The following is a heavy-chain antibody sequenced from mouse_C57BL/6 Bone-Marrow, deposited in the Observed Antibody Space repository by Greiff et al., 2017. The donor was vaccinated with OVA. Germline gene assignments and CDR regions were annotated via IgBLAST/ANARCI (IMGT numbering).Heavy chain of an antibody. CDR3: ARGGYYGDY. J-gene: IGHJ2*01. CDR2: IDPSDSYT. Sequence: QVQLKESGAELVMPGASVKLSCKASGYTFTSYWMHWVKQRPGQGLEWIGEIDPSDSYTNYNQKFKGKSTLTVDKSSSTAYMQLRSLTSEDSAVYNCARGGYYGDYWGQGTTLTVSS. V-gene: IGHV1-69*01. CDR1: GYTFTSYW. D-gene: IGHD1-1*01.